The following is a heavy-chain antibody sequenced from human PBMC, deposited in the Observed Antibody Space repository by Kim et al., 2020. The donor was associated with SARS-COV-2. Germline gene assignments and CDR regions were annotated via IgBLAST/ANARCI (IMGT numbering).Heavy chain of an antibody. CDR3: ARTLGELLYQNWFDP. CDR1: GYTFTSYD. CDR2: MNPNSGNT. V-gene: IGHV1-8*01. Sequence: ASVKVSCKASGYTFTSYDINWVRQATGQGLEWMGWMNPNSGNTGYAQKFQGRVTMTRNTSISTAYMELSSLRSEDTAVYYCARTLGELLYQNWFDPWGQGTLVTVSS. D-gene: IGHD3-10*01. J-gene: IGHJ5*02.